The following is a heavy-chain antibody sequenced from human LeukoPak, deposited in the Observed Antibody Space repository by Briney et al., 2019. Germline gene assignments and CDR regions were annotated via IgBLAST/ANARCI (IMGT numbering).Heavy chain of an antibody. CDR3: ARDFRDYRDYVAYFDS. V-gene: IGHV3-30-3*01. Sequence: GRSLRLSCAASGFTFSTYAMHWVRQAPGKGLEWVAVILYDGTNQYYADSVKGRFTISRDNSRSTLYLQMNSLKVEDTAVYYCARDFRDYRDYVAYFDSWGQGTLVTVSS. CDR1: GFTFSTYA. D-gene: IGHD4-17*01. CDR2: ILYDGTNQ. J-gene: IGHJ4*02.